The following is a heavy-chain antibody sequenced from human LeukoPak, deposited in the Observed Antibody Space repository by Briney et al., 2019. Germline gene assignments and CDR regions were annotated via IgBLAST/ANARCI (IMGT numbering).Heavy chain of an antibody. CDR3: ARGRSGSSPPLFDY. J-gene: IGHJ4*02. CDR1: DGSISSYY. V-gene: IGHV4-59*12. D-gene: IGHD3-10*01. CDR2: GHVSGNI. Sequence: PSETLSLTCTVPDGSISSYYWSWIRQPPGKGLEWIGFGHVSGNIAYTPSLKSRATVSVDTSKNQFSLKLGSVTAADTAVYYCARGRSGSSPPLFDYWGQGTLVTVSS.